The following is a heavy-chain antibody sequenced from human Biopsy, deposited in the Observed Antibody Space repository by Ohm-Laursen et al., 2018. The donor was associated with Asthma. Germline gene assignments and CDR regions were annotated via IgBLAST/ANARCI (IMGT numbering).Heavy chain of an antibody. Sequence: SLRLSCSASGFTFSNYGMHWVRQAPGKGLDWVAVISSDGSNKNYTDSVKGRFTISRDNSTNTLHLQMNSLRAEDTAVYYCAKDVFPGWELRRGPDYWGQGTLVTVSS. CDR1: GFTFSNYG. CDR3: AKDVFPGWELRRGPDY. D-gene: IGHD1-26*01. J-gene: IGHJ4*02. CDR2: ISSDGSNK. V-gene: IGHV3-30*18.